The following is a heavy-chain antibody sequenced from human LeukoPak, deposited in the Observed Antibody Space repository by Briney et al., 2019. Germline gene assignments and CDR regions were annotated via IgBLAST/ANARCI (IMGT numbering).Heavy chain of an antibody. V-gene: IGHV4-4*07. CDR3: ARQGYTVSYYFLDY. Sequence: PSETLSLTCDVSGGSLRSYWWGWVRQPAGKGLEWLGRIYSTGSTRFNPSLKSRLTLSIDTSTNQFSLKLTSVTAADTAVYFCARQGYTVSYYFLDYWSQGTLVTVSS. D-gene: IGHD1-26*01. CDR2: IYSTGST. CDR1: GGSLRSYW. J-gene: IGHJ4*02.